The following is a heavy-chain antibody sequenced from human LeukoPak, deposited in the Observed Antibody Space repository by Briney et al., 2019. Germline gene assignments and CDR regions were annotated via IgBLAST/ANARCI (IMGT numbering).Heavy chain of an antibody. J-gene: IGHJ6*02. D-gene: IGHD3-22*01. CDR2: IKQDGSEK. CDR3: ARRPYSDTSGRLSDV. CDR1: GFTFRNYW. Sequence: GGSLRLSCAASGFTFRNYWMSWVRQAPGKGLEWVANIKQDGSEKYYVDSVGGRFTISRDNAKNSLYLQMNSLRDEDTAVYFCARRPYSDTSGRLSDVWGQGTTVTVSS. V-gene: IGHV3-7*01.